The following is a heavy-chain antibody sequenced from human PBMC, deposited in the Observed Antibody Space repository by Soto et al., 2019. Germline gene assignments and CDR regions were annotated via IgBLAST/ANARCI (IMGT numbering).Heavy chain of an antibody. CDR2: ISAYNGNT. J-gene: IGHJ3*02. V-gene: IGHV1-18*01. Sequence: ASVKVSCKATGYTFTSYGISWVRQAPGQGLEWMGWISAYNGNTNYAQKFQGRVTMTTDTSTSTAYMELRSLRSDDTAVYYCARVYYEFWRDSFDIWGQGTMVTVSS. CDR1: GYTFTSYG. D-gene: IGHD3-3*01. CDR3: ARVYYEFWRDSFDI.